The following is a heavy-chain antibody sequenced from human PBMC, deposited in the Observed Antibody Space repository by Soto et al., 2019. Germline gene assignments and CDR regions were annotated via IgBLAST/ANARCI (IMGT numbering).Heavy chain of an antibody. V-gene: IGHV3-48*02. CDR2: ISGSGSTI. Sequence: EVQLVESGGGLVQPGGSLRLSCIVSGFTFSSYNMNWVRQAPGKGLEWVTYISGSGSTIYYADSVKGRFTISRDNVKNSLDLQMNSLRDEDTSVYYCARSKYIDYWGQGTLVTVSS. J-gene: IGHJ4*02. CDR3: ARSKYIDY. D-gene: IGHD4-4*01. CDR1: GFTFSSYN.